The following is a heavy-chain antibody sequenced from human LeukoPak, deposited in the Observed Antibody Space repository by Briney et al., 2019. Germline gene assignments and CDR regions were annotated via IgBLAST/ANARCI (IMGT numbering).Heavy chain of an antibody. D-gene: IGHD1-26*01. CDR3: ARGPAQDGYSGSYRRSPLYH. CDR2: INNGGVT. CDR1: GVSLSPFY. V-gene: IGHV4-34*01. Sequence: PSETLCLTCAASGVSLSPFYLHWVRQTPGKGLEWIGDINNGGVTNYNPSLKSRGGTISVDPSKNPFSLNLNSVTVADTAVYFCARGPAQDGYSGSYRRSPLYHWGQGTLVTISS. J-gene: IGHJ5*02.